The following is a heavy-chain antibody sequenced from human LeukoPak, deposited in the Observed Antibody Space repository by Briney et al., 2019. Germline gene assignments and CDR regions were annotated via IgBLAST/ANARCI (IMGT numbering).Heavy chain of an antibody. V-gene: IGHV3-23*01. CDR3: AKGSREWELLDAFDI. J-gene: IGHJ3*02. CDR2: ISGSGSRT. Sequence: TGGSLRLSCAASGFTYGSYGMTWVRQAPGKGLEWVSGISGSGSRTDYADSVKGRFTISRDNAKITLYLQMNSLRAEDTAAYYCAKGSREWELLDAFDIWGQGTMVTVSS. CDR1: GFTYGSYG. D-gene: IGHD1-26*01.